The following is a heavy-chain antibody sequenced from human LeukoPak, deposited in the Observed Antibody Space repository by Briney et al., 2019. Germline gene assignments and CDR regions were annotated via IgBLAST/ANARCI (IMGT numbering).Heavy chain of an antibody. CDR3: ARSTGAGGPYYFDS. CDR1: GFTFETYS. V-gene: IGHV3-21*01. Sequence: GGSLRLSCAASGFTFETYSMNWVRQAPGKGLEWVSSISGGSTYIYYPDSVKGRFTISRDNSKNSLSLQLNRLRAGDTAIYYCARSTGAGGPYYFDSWGQGILVIVSS. D-gene: IGHD3-16*01. CDR2: ISGGSTYI. J-gene: IGHJ4*02.